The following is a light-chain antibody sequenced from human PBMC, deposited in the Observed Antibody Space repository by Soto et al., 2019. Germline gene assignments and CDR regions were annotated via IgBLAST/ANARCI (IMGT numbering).Light chain of an antibody. Sequence: DIVLTQSPDSLAVSLGERATINCKSSQNLFYTSNEKNSLAWYQQRPGQPPKLLIYWASTRESGVPDRFSGSGSATDCTLTISSLQAEDMAIYYCQQYSVAPYSFGQGTKVEIK. J-gene: IGKJ2*03. V-gene: IGKV4-1*01. CDR3: QQYSVAPYS. CDR2: WAS. CDR1: QNLFYTSNEKNS.